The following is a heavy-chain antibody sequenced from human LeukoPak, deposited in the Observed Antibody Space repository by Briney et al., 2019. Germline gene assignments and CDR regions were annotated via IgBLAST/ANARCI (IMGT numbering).Heavy chain of an antibody. CDR2: IYTSGST. D-gene: IGHD2-2*01. J-gene: IGHJ4*02. CDR1: GGSISSGSYY. CDR3: AREDCSSTSCYPVDY. V-gene: IGHV4-61*02. Sequence: SQTLSLTCTVSGGSISSGSYYWSWIRQPAGKGLEWIGRIYTSGSTNYNPSLKSRVTMSVDTSKNQFSLKLSSVTAADTAVYYCAREDCSSTSCYPVDYWGQGTLVTVSS.